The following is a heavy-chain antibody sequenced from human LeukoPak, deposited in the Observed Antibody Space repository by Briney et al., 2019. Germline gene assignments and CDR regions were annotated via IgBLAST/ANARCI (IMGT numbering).Heavy chain of an antibody. CDR3: ARVLGEAPGWLDP. CDR2: ISSFSRTI. D-gene: IGHD3-16*01. CDR1: GFTFTSYS. V-gene: IGHV3-48*01. Sequence: GGSLRLSCAASGFTFTSYSMSWVRQAPGKGLEWVSYISSFSRTIYYADSVKGRFTISRDNAKNSVSLQMDSLRAEDTAVYYCARVLGEAPGWLDPWGQGTLVPVSS. J-gene: IGHJ5*02.